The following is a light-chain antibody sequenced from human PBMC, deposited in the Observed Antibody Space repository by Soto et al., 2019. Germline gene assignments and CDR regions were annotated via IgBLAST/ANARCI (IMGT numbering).Light chain of an antibody. CDR2: GAS. CDR3: HQYGLLPRHP. V-gene: IGKV3-20*01. CDR1: ESVNSNY. Sequence: EIVLTQSPVTLSLSPGESATLSCRASESVNSNYLAWYQQKPGQAPRLLIFGASSRATGIPNRFSGSGSGTDFTLTISGLEPEDFAGYYCHQYGLLPRHPFGQGTKREIK. J-gene: IGKJ2*01.